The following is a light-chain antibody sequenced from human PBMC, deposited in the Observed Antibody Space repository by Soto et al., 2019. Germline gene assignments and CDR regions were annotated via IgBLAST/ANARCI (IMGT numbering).Light chain of an antibody. CDR2: EVS. V-gene: IGLV2-14*01. Sequence: QSALTQPASVSGSPGQSITISCTGTSSDVGGHNYVSWYQQYPGKAPKLLVYEVSNRPSGVSNRFSGSKSGNTASLTISGLQAEDEADYYCSSYRSSSTLWVFGGGTKLTVL. CDR3: SSYRSSSTLWV. CDR1: SSDVGGHNY. J-gene: IGLJ3*02.